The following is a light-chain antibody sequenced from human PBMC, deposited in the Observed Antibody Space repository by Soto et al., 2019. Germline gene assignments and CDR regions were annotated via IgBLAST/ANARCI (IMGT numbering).Light chain of an antibody. J-gene: IGKJ4*01. CDR2: GAS. Sequence: DIVMTQSPATLSVAPGERVTFSCRASQGVSRKLAWYQHKPGQAPRLLISGASTGASGIPPRFSGSGSGTDFTLTISSLQPEDSATYYCQQYNNWLMRSFGGGTKVDIK. V-gene: IGKV3-15*01. CDR1: QGVSRK. CDR3: QQYNNWLMRS.